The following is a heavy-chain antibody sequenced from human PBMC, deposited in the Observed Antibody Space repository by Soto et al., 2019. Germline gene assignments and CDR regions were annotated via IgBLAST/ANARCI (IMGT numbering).Heavy chain of an antibody. CDR1: GYTFTSYG. Sequence: QVHLVQSGAEVKKPGASVKVSCKASGYTFTSYGITWVRQAPGQGLEWMGWISAHNGNTDYAQKLQGRVIVTRDTSTSTAYMGLRRLISDDTAVYYCARGRYGDYWGQGALVTVSS. CDR2: ISAHNGNT. V-gene: IGHV1-18*01. J-gene: IGHJ4*02. CDR3: ARGRYGDY. D-gene: IGHD1-1*01.